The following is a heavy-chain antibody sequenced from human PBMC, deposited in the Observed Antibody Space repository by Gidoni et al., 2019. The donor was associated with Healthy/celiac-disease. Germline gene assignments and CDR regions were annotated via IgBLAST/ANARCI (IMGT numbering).Heavy chain of an antibody. J-gene: IGHJ4*02. CDR1: GFTFGDYA. CDR2: IRSKAYGGTT. Sequence: EVQLVESGGGLVQPGRSLRLSCTASGFTFGDYAMRWVRQAPGKGLEWVGFIRSKAYGGTTEYAASVKGRFTISRDDSKSIAYLQMNSLKTEDTAVYYCTRDVDYYDSSGYNGYFGYWGQGTLVTVSS. V-gene: IGHV3-49*04. CDR3: TRDVDYYDSSGYNGYFGY. D-gene: IGHD3-22*01.